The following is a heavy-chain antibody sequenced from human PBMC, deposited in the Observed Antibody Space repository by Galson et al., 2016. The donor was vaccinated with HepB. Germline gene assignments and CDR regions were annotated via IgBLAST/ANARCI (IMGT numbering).Heavy chain of an antibody. J-gene: IGHJ4*02. CDR3: VRGVYGDHGWFDY. V-gene: IGHV3-66*02. D-gene: IGHD4-17*01. CDR1: GFTVSNNY. CDR2: IYSGGTT. Sequence: SLRLSCAASGFTVSNNYMTWVRQAPGRGLESVSVIYSGGTTYYADSVKGRFTISRDNSQNSLFLQMNTLRAEDTAVYFCVRGVYGDHGWFDYWGQGTLVTVSS.